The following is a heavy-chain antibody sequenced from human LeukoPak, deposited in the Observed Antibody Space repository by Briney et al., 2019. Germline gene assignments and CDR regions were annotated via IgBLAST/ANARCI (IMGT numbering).Heavy chain of an antibody. CDR2: FDPEDGET. D-gene: IGHD3-3*01. J-gene: IGHJ6*02. Sequence: ASVKVSCKVSGYTLTELSMHWVRQAPGKGLEWMGGFDPEDGETIYAQKFQGRVTMTEDTSTDTAYMELSSLRSEDTAVYYCARDSPRSVRFLEWSPPYYYGMDVWGQGTTVTVSS. V-gene: IGHV1-24*01. CDR3: ARDSPRSVRFLEWSPPYYYGMDV. CDR1: GYTLTELS.